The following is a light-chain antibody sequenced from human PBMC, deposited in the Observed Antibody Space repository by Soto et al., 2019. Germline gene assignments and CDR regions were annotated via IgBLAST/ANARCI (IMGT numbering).Light chain of an antibody. CDR3: AAWDDSLREV. J-gene: IGLJ1*01. CDR1: SSNIGSNA. V-gene: IGLV1-44*01. CDR2: NNN. Sequence: QSVLTRPPSASATPGQRVTISCSGSSSNIGSNAVNWYQQFPGTAPKLLIYNNNQRPSGVPDRFSGSKSGTSASLAISGLQSGDEADYYCAAWDDSLREVFGTGTKVTVL.